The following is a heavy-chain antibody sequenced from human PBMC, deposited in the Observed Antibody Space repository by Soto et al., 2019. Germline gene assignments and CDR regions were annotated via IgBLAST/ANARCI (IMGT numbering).Heavy chain of an antibody. J-gene: IGHJ3*02. Sequence: TCSVSGGLISSSSYYWGWIRQQTGKGLEWIASIKYSGTTFYNPSLKSRVTLSVDTSKNQFALKLSSVTAAETAVYYCARHGITGSYHDGFDISGQGTMVTVPS. CDR1: GGLISSSSYY. CDR3: ARHGITGSYHDGFDI. V-gene: IGHV4-39*01. D-gene: IGHD1-26*01. CDR2: IKYSGTT.